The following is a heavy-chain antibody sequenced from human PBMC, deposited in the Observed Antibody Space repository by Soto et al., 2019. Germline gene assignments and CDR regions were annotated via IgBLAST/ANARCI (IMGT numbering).Heavy chain of an antibody. D-gene: IGHD3-3*01. V-gene: IGHV4-4*07. CDR3: ARDNILGILDDGMDV. CDR1: GGSISSYY. CDR2: IYTSGST. J-gene: IGHJ6*02. Sequence: SETLSLTCTVSGGSISSYYWSWIRQPAGKGLEWIGRIYTSGSTNYNPSLKSRVTMSVDTSKNQFSLKLSSVTAADTAVYYCARDNILGILDDGMDVWGQGTTVTVSS.